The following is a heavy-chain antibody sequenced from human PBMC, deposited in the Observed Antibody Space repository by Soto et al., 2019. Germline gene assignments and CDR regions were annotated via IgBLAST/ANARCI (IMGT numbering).Heavy chain of an antibody. V-gene: IGHV1-69*06. CDR1: GGTFSSYA. CDR2: IIPIFGTA. J-gene: IGHJ4*02. CDR3: ARALRRDGYNNFDY. Sequence: SVKVSCKASGGTFSSYAISWVRQAPGQGLEWMGGIIPIFGTANYAQKFQGRVTITADKSTSTAYMELSSLRSEDTAVYYCARALRRDGYNNFDYWGQGTLVTVSS. D-gene: IGHD5-12*01.